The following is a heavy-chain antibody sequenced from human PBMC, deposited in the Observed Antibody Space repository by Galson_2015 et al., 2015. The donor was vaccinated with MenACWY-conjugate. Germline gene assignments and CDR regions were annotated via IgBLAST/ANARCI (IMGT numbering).Heavy chain of an antibody. CDR2: ISPGDSNT. D-gene: IGHD1-26*01. J-gene: IGHJ6*02. Sequence: QSGAEVKQPGESLKISCKGSGYYYTSYWIAWVRQIPGKGLEWMGLISPGDSNTRYSPSFQGQVTISADKSISTAYLQWSSLKASDTAMYYCARHPPGGRGMDVWGQGTTVTVSS. CDR1: GYYYTSYW. V-gene: IGHV5-51*01. CDR3: ARHPPGGRGMDV.